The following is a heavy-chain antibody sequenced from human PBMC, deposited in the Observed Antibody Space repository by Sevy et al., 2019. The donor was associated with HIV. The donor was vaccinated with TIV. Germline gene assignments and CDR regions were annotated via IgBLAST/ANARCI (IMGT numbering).Heavy chain of an antibody. CDR3: TTDPITLFGVVISEAGPDY. CDR1: GFTFSNAW. D-gene: IGHD3-3*01. V-gene: IGHV3-15*01. J-gene: IGHJ4*02. Sequence: GGSLRLSCAASGFTFSNAWMSWVRQAPGKGLEWVGRIKTKNEGGTIDYAAPVKGRFTISRDDSKNTLSLQMNSLKTEDKAVYYCTTDPITLFGVVISEAGPDYWGQGTLVTVSS. CDR2: IKTKNEGGTI.